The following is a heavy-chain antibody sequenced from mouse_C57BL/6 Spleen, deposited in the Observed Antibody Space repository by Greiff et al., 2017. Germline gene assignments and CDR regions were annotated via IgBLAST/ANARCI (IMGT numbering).Heavy chain of an antibody. CDR1: GYTFTGYG. V-gene: IGHV1-58*01. Sequence: EVKLVESGAELVRPGSSVKMSCTTSGYTFTGYGINWVQQRPGQGLEWIGYIYIGNGYTEYTEKFKGKATLTSDTSSSTAYMQLSSLTSEDSAIYFCARDTTVVPEYWGQGTTLTVSA. CDR2: IYIGNGYT. CDR3: ARDTTVVPEY. D-gene: IGHD1-1*01. J-gene: IGHJ2*01.